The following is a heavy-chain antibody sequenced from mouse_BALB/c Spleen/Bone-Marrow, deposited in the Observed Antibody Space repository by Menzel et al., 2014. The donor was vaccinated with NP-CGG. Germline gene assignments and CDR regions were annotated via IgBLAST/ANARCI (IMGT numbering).Heavy chain of an antibody. Sequence: VQLQQSGAELVKPGASVKLSCKASGYTFTSYYMYWVKQRPGQGLEWIGEINPSNGGTNFNEKFKSKATLTVDKSSSTAYMQLSSLTSEDSAVYYCTRREYYRYDRAMDYWGQATSVTVSS. V-gene: IGHV1S81*02. CDR2: INPSNGGT. CDR1: GYTFTSYY. J-gene: IGHJ4*01. D-gene: IGHD2-14*01. CDR3: TRREYYRYDRAMDY.